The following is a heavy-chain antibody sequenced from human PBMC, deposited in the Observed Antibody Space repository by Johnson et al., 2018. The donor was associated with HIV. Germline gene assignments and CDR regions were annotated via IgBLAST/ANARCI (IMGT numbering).Heavy chain of an antibody. Sequence: VQLVESGGGLVQPGGSLRLSCAASGFTFSSYWMSWVRQAPGKGLEWVANIRQDGSEKHYVDSVKGRFNISRDNAKNSLYLQINSLRAEDTAVYYCARIQYNFWSDPDAFDIWGQGTIVIVSS. J-gene: IGHJ3*02. D-gene: IGHD3-3*01. CDR1: GFTFSSYW. CDR2: IRQDGSEK. CDR3: ARIQYNFWSDPDAFDI. V-gene: IGHV3-7*01.